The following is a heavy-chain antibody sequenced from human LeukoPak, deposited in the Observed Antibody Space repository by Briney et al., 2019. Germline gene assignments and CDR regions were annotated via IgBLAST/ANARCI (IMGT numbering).Heavy chain of an antibody. CDR3: AKDLPLRFLFGFDY. Sequence: PGGSLRLSCTVSGFTFSSYAMSWVRKAPGKGLEWVSSISGSGGSTYYGDSVKGRFTISRDNSKNTLYLQMNSLRAEDTAVYYCAKDLPLRFLFGFDYWGQGTLVTVSS. CDR2: ISGSGGST. V-gene: IGHV3-23*01. D-gene: IGHD3-3*01. J-gene: IGHJ4*02. CDR1: GFTFSSYA.